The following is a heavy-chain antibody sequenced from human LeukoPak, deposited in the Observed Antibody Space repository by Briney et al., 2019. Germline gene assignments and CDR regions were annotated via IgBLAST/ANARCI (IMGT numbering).Heavy chain of an antibody. J-gene: IGHJ5*02. CDR1: GFTFDSYG. V-gene: IGHV3-66*01. CDR3: AREEEGWFDP. Sequence: GGSLRLSCAASGFTFDSYGMSWVRQAPGKGLEWVSVIYSGGSTYYADSVKGRFTISRDNSKNTLYLQMNSLRAEDTAVYYCAREEEGWFDPWGQGTLVTVSS. CDR2: IYSGGST.